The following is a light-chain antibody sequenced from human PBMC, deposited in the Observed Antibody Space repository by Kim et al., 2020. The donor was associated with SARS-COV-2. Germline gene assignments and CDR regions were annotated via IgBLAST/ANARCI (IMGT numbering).Light chain of an antibody. CDR3: NSRDSSGNPLV. Sequence: ALGQTDRITCQGDILRNYYATWYQQKPGQAPILVIYGKDNRHSGIPDRFSGSSSGNTASLTITRTQAEDEAYYYCNSRDSSGNPLVFGGGTQLTVL. CDR1: ILRNYY. V-gene: IGLV3-19*01. CDR2: GKD. J-gene: IGLJ2*01.